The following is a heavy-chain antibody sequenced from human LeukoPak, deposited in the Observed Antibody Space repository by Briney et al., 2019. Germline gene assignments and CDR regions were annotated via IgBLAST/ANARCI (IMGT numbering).Heavy chain of an antibody. J-gene: IGHJ4*02. CDR1: GFTVSSNY. Sequence: PGGSLRLSCAASGFTVSSNYMSWVRQAPGKGLEWVSVIYSGGSTYYADSVKGRFTISRDNAKNSLYLQMNSLRAEDTAVYYCARDVRGRTRGFDYWGQGTLVTVSS. V-gene: IGHV3-53*01. CDR3: ARDVRGRTRGFDY. D-gene: IGHD2-15*01. CDR2: IYSGGST.